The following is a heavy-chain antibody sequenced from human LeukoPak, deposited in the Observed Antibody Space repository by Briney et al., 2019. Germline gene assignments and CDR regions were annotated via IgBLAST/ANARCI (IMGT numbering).Heavy chain of an antibody. CDR1: GFTFSSYA. CDR2: IYSGGTT. J-gene: IGHJ4*02. D-gene: IGHD3-22*01. V-gene: IGHV3-53*01. CDR3: AREGYYDSSGQD. Sequence: GGSLRLSCAASGFTFSSYAMSWVRQAPGKGVEWVSVIYSGGTTNYADSVKGRFTISRDNSKNTLYLQMNSLRAEDTAVYYCAREGYYDSSGQDWGQGTLVTVSS.